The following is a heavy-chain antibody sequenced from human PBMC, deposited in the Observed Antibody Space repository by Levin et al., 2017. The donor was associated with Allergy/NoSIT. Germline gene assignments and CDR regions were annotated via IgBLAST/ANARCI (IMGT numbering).Heavy chain of an antibody. D-gene: IGHD3-3*01. CDR3: AGVGYDFWSGTLPFDY. J-gene: IGHJ4*02. CDR1: GFTFSSYE. V-gene: IGHV3-48*03. CDR2: IRSSGSTI. Sequence: GGSLRLSCAASGFTFSSYEMNWVRQAPGKGLEWVSYIRSSGSTIYYADSVKGRFTISRDNAKNSLYLQMNSLRAEDTAVYYCAGVGYDFWSGTLPFDYWGQGTLVTVSS.